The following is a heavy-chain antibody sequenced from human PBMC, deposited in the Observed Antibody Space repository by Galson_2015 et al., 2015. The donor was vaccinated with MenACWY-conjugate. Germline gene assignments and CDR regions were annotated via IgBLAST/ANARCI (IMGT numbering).Heavy chain of an antibody. Sequence: SLRLSCAASGFTFSDYYMSWIRQAPGKGLEWVAGINWNGGNTGYADSVKGRFAISRDNAKNSLYLEMNNLRVEDTALYYCARDSNDYGDWGASDTWGQGTVIIVSA. V-gene: IGHV3-20*04. D-gene: IGHD4-17*01. CDR1: GFTFSDYY. CDR3: ARDSNDYGDWGASDT. J-gene: IGHJ3*02. CDR2: INWNGGNT.